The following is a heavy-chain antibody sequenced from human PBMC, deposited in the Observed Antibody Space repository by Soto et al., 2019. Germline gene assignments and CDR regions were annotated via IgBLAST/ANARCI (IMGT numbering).Heavy chain of an antibody. CDR2: INPSEGTA. V-gene: IGHV1-46*01. CDR3: AKGLGSSSWYRFDP. CDR1: GYTFTSYY. Sequence: QVQLVQSGAEVKKPGGSVKVSCKASGYTFTSYYMHWVRQAPGQGLEWMGVINPSEGTASYAQKSQGRPNMTRDTPTNTVHVEVRSLRSEDTAMYYCAKGLGSSSWYRFDPWGQGTLVTVSS. D-gene: IGHD6-13*01. J-gene: IGHJ5*02.